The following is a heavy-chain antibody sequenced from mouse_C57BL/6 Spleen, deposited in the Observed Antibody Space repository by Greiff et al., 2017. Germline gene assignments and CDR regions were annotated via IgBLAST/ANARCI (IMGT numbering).Heavy chain of an antibody. V-gene: IGHV1-39*01. CDR2: INPNYGTT. D-gene: IGHD1-1*01. Sequence: VQLQQSGPDLVKPGASVKISCKASGYSFTDYNMNWVKQSNGKSLEWIGVINPNYGTTSYNQKFKGKATLTVDQSSSTAYMQLNSLTSEDSAVYYCARGATVVATEGAWFAYWGQGTLVTVSA. J-gene: IGHJ3*01. CDR1: GYSFTDYN. CDR3: ARGATVVATEGAWFAY.